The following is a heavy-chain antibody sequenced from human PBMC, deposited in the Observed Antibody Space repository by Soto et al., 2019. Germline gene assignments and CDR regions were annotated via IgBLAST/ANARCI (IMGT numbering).Heavy chain of an antibody. CDR1: GFTFSDYY. D-gene: IGHD3-9*01. Sequence: GGSLRLSCAASGFTFSDYYMSWTRQAPGKGLEWVSYISSSSSYTNYADSVKGRFTISRDNAKNSLYLQMNSLRAEDTAVYYCARDADILTGSDAFDIWGQGTMVTVSS. CDR2: ISSSSSYT. V-gene: IGHV3-11*05. CDR3: ARDADILTGSDAFDI. J-gene: IGHJ3*02.